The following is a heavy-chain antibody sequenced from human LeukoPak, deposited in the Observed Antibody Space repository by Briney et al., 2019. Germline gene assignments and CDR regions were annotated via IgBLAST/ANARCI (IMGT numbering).Heavy chain of an antibody. CDR1: GFTFSSYA. CDR3: AKDAPARDIVVVPAAWISMDV. CDR2: ISGSGGST. Sequence: GGSLRLSCAASGFTFSSYAMSWVRQAPGKGLEWVSAISGSGGSTYYADSVKGRLTISRDNSKNTLYLQMNSLRAEDTAVYYCAKDAPARDIVVVPAAWISMDVWGKGTTVTVSS. D-gene: IGHD2-2*01. J-gene: IGHJ6*03. V-gene: IGHV3-23*01.